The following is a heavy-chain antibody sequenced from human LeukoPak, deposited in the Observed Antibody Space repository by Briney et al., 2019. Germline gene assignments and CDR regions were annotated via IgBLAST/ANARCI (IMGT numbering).Heavy chain of an antibody. CDR1: GYTFTSYG. V-gene: IGHV1-18*01. D-gene: IGHD3-9*01. J-gene: IGHJ4*02. Sequence: ASVKVSCKASGYTFTSYGISWVRQAPGQGLEWMGWISAYNGNTNYAQKLQGRVTMTTDTSTSTAYMWLRSLISDDTAVYFCARGGLTGYYVYFDYWGQGTLVTVSS. CDR2: ISAYNGNT. CDR3: ARGGLTGYYVYFDY.